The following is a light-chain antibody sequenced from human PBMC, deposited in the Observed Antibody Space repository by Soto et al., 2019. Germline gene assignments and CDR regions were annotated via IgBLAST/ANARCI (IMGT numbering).Light chain of an antibody. Sequence: QSVLTQPASVFGSPGQSITISCTGTSSDVGSYNLVSWYQQDPGKAPKVMIYEVSKRPSGVSNRFSGSKSGNTASLTISGLQAEDEADYYCCSYAGSSTWVFGGGTKLTVL. V-gene: IGLV2-23*02. CDR1: SSDVGSYNL. CDR3: CSYAGSSTWV. J-gene: IGLJ3*02. CDR2: EVS.